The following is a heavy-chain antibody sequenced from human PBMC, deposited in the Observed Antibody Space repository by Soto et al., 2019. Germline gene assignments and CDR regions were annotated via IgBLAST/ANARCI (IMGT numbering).Heavy chain of an antibody. CDR2: INPNSGGT. J-gene: IGHJ6*02. Sequence: ASVKVSCKASGYTFTGYYMHWVRQAPGQGLEWMGWINPNSGGTNYAQKFQGWVTMTRDTSISTAYMELSRLRSDDTAVYYCARGIQLWLAEYYYYGMDVWGQGTTVTVSS. CDR1: GYTFTGYY. D-gene: IGHD5-18*01. V-gene: IGHV1-2*04. CDR3: ARGIQLWLAEYYYYGMDV.